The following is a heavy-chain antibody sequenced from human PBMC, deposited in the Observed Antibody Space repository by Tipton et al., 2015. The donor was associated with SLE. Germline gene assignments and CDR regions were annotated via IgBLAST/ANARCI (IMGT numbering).Heavy chain of an antibody. CDR2: ISYDGSNK. J-gene: IGHJ5*02. Sequence: SLRLSCAASGFTFDDYTMHWARQAPGKGLEWVAVISYDGSNKYYADSVKGRFTISRDNSKNTLYLQMNSLRAEDTAVYYCAKDPGRGGWELLRGNWFDPWGQGTLVTVSS. CDR3: AKDPGRGGWELLRGNWFDP. D-gene: IGHD1-26*01. CDR1: GFTFDDYT. V-gene: IGHV3-30-3*01.